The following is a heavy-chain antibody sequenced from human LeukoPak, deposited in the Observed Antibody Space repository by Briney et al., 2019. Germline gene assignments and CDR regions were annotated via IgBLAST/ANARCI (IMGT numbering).Heavy chain of an antibody. CDR1: GYTFTSYD. CDR3: ARAGRFGELLSYYYYMDV. V-gene: IGHV1-69*06. D-gene: IGHD3-10*01. CDR2: IIPIFGTA. Sequence: ASVKVSCKASGYTFTSYDISWVRQAPGQGLEWMGGIIPIFGTANYAQKFQGRVTITADKSTSTAYMELSSLRSEDTAVYYCARAGRFGELLSYYYYMDVWGKGTTVTVSS. J-gene: IGHJ6*03.